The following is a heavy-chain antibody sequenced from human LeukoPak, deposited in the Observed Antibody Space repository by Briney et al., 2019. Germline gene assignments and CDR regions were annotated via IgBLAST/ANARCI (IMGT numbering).Heavy chain of an antibody. CDR1: GFTFSSYG. D-gene: IGHD2-2*01. CDR3: AKDGLGYCSSTSCIRTHFDY. Sequence: GGSLRLSCAASGFTFSSYGMHWVRQAPGKGLEWVAFIRYDGSNKYYADSLKGRFTISRDNSKNTLYLQMNSLRAEDTAVYYCAKDGLGYCSSTSCIRTHFDYWGQGTLVTVSS. V-gene: IGHV3-30*02. J-gene: IGHJ4*02. CDR2: IRYDGSNK.